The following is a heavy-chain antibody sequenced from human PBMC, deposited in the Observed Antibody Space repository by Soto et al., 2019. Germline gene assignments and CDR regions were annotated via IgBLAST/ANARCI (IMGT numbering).Heavy chain of an antibody. J-gene: IGHJ5*02. CDR3: ATAPNYDFWSGYSNWFDP. Sequence: GGSLRLSCAASGVTVSSNYMSWVRQAPGKGLEWVSVIYSGGSTYYADSVKGRFTISRDNSKNTLYLQMNSLRAEDTAVYYCATAPNYDFWSGYSNWFDPWGQGTLVTVSS. CDR1: GVTVSSNY. V-gene: IGHV3-53*01. CDR2: IYSGGST. D-gene: IGHD3-3*01.